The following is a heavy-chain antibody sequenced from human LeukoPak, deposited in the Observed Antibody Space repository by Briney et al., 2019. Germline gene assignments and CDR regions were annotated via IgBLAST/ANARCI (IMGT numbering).Heavy chain of an antibody. CDR1: GFTFSSYS. V-gene: IGHV3-21*01. Sequence: GGSLRLSCAASGFTFSSYSRNWFRQAPGKGLEWVSSISSSSSYIYYADSVKGRFTISRDNAKNSLYLQMNSLRAEDTAVYYCARPYNWNSNWYFDLWGRGTLVTVSS. CDR3: ARPYNWNSNWYFDL. J-gene: IGHJ2*01. D-gene: IGHD1-7*01. CDR2: ISSSSSYI.